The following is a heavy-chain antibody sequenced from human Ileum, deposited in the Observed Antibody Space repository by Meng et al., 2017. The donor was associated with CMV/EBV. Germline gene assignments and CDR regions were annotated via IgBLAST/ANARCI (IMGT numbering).Heavy chain of an antibody. Sequence: SETLSLTCTVSGDSISTSNYYWGWIRQPPGKGLEWIGIIYHTGSTHYNPSLVSRVPISVDTSENQFFLKLSSVTAADTAVYFCAGESSRLFNSWGQGTLVTVSS. CDR2: IYHTGST. J-gene: IGHJ4*02. CDR1: GDSISTSNYY. D-gene: IGHD3-22*01. CDR3: AGESSRLFNS. V-gene: IGHV4-39*07.